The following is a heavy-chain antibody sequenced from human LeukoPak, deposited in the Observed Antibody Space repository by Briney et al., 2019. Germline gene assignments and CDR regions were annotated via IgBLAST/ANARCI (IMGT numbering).Heavy chain of an antibody. CDR1: RFTFSSYW. J-gene: IGHJ4*02. CDR2: INGDGSAT. Sequence: GGSLRLSCAASRFTFSSYWMHWVRQAPGKGLVWVSHINGDGSATIYADSVKGRFTISRDNAKNTLYLQMISLRTEDTAVYYCAKDPRRYSRTGGYFDYWGQGTLVTVSS. V-gene: IGHV3-74*01. D-gene: IGHD6-13*01. CDR3: AKDPRRYSRTGGYFDY.